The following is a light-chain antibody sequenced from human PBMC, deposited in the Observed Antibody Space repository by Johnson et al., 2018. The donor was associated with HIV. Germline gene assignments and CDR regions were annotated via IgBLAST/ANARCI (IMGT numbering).Light chain of an antibody. Sequence: HSVLTQPPSVSAAPGQKVTISCSGSSSNIGNNYVSWYQQLPGTAPKLLIYENNKRPSGIPDRFSGSKSGTSATLGITGLQTGDEADYYCGTWDSSLSAGVVGTGTKVAVL. J-gene: IGLJ1*01. V-gene: IGLV1-51*02. CDR2: ENN. CDR3: GTWDSSLSAGV. CDR1: SSNIGNNY.